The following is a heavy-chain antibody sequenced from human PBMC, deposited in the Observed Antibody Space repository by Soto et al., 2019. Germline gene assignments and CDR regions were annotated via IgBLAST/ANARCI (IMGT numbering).Heavy chain of an antibody. V-gene: IGHV1-69*01. CDR2: ITPMLGIS. D-gene: IGHD6-19*01. CDR1: GGTFSKYG. J-gene: IGHJ5*02. CDR3: ATYRPGSSGANWVDP. Sequence: QLVQSGAEVKKPGSSVKVSCQAFGGTFSKYGVSWVRQAPGQGLQWMGGITPMLGISTITQRFHDRVTLTADEFTTVAYMELNSLTSEDTAIYYCATYRPGSSGANWVDPWGQGTLVTVSP.